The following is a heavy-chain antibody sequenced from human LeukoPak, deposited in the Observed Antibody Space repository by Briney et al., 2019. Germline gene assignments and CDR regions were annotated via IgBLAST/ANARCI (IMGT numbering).Heavy chain of an antibody. CDR3: ARDPKTAMVTLSFDY. CDR1: GFTFSSYG. V-gene: IGHV3-33*01. J-gene: IGHJ4*02. D-gene: IGHD5-18*01. CDR2: IWYDGSNK. Sequence: GRSLRLSCAASGFTFSSYGMHWVRQAPGKGLEWVAVIWYDGSNKYYADSVKGRFTISRDNSKNTLYLQMNSLRAEDTAVYYCARDPKTAMVTLSFDYWGQGTLVTVSS.